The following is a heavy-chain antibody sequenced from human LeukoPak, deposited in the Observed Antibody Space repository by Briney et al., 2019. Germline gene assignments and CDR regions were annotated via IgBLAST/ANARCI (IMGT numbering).Heavy chain of an antibody. CDR2: INPNSGGT. CDR3: ARDPGDIVGATNWFDP. CDR1: GYTFTGYY. J-gene: IGHJ5*02. V-gene: IGHV1-2*02. Sequence: ASVKVSCKASGYTFTGYYMHWVRQAPGQGLEWMGWINPNSGGTNYAQKFQGRVTMTRDTSISTAYMELSRLRPDDTAVYYCARDPGDIVGATNWFDPWGQGTLVTVSS. D-gene: IGHD1-26*01.